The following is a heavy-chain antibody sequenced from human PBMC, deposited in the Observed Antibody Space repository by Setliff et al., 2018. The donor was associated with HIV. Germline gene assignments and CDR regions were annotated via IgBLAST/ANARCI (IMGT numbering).Heavy chain of an antibody. CDR3: SRLGSGWSDSYYYAMDI. CDR2: ISPNFGHT. Sequence: ASVKVSCKASGYTFTTYGISWVRQAPGHGLEWMGWISPNFGHTNYAQNFLGRVTMTIDTSTSRAYMELRSLRSDDTAVYFCSRLGSGWSDSYYYAMDIWGQGTTVTVSS. J-gene: IGHJ6*02. CDR1: GYTFTTYG. D-gene: IGHD6-19*01. V-gene: IGHV1-18*01.